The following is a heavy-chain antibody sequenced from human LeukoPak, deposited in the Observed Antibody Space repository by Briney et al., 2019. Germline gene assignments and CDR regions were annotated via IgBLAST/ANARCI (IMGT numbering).Heavy chain of an antibody. CDR2: IKGDERST. CDR1: GFTFSSYW. V-gene: IGHV3-74*01. CDR3: VRGQLWSYYHDY. Sequence: GGSLRLSCAASGFTFSSYWLHWVRQAPGKGLVGVSRIKGDERSTNYADSVKGRFTISRDNAKNAVYLEMNSLRAEDTAVYYCVRGQLWSYYHDYWGQGTLVTVSS. D-gene: IGHD5-18*01. J-gene: IGHJ4*02.